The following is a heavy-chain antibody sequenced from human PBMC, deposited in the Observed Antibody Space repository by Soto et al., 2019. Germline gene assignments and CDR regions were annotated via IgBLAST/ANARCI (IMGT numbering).Heavy chain of an antibody. CDR1: GGSFSGYY. CDR2: INHSGST. Sequence: PSETLSLTCAVYGGSFSGYYWSWIRQPPGKGLEWIGEINHSGSTNYNPSLKSRVTISVDTSKNQVVLTMTNMDPVDTATYYCAHRPSYCSGGSCYSGFDYWGQGTLVTVSS. CDR3: AHRPSYCSGGSCYSGFDY. V-gene: IGHV4-34*01. D-gene: IGHD2-15*01. J-gene: IGHJ4*02.